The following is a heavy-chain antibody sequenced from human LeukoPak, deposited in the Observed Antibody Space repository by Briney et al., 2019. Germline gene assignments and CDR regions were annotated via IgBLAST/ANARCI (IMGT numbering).Heavy chain of an antibody. J-gene: IGHJ6*02. D-gene: IGHD2-2*01. CDR3: ARGGHIVVVPAAIFCMDV. CDR1: GYTFTSYY. V-gene: IGHV1-46*01. Sequence: ASVKVSCKASGYTFTSYYMHWVRQAPGQGLEWMGIINPSGGSTSYAQKFQGRVTMTRDTSTSTVYMELSSLRSEDTAVYHCARGGHIVVVPAAIFCMDVWGQGTTVTVSS. CDR2: INPSGGST.